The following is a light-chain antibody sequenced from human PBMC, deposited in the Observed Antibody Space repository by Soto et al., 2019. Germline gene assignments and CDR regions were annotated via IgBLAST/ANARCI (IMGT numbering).Light chain of an antibody. Sequence: IQLPQSPSSLSASVGDRVTIACRASQGISSYLAWYQQKPGKAPNLLIYAASTLQSGVPSRFSGSGSGTDFTLTISSLQPEDFATYYCQQLNSYPYTFGQGTKLEIK. CDR1: QGISSY. J-gene: IGKJ2*01. CDR3: QQLNSYPYT. V-gene: IGKV1-9*01. CDR2: AAS.